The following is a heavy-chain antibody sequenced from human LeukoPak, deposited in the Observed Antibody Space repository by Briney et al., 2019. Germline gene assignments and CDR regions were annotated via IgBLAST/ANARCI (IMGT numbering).Heavy chain of an antibody. D-gene: IGHD3-22*01. CDR1: GYTFTSYD. CDR2: MNPNSGNT. V-gene: IGHV1-8*01. Sequence: GASVKVSCKASGYTFTSYDINWVRQATGQGLEWMGWMNPNSGNTGYAQKFQGRVTMTRNTSISTAYMELSSLRSEDTAVYYCARGPQIDYDSSGYYLDYWGQGTLVTVSS. CDR3: ARGPQIDYDSSGYYLDY. J-gene: IGHJ4*02.